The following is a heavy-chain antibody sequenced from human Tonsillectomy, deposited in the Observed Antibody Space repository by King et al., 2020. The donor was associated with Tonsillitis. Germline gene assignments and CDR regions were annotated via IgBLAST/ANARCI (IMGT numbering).Heavy chain of an antibody. CDR2: IFSNDEK. V-gene: IGHV2-26*01. Sequence: VTLQESGPVLVKPTETLTLTCTVSGFSLSNARMGVSWIRQPPGKALEWLAHIFSNDEKSYSTSLKSRLTISKDTSKSQVVLTMTNMDPVDTATYYCARITLGYCSGGSCYEYYYYYYGMDVWGQGTTVTVSS. J-gene: IGHJ6*02. CDR1: GFSLSNARMG. CDR3: ARITLGYCSGGSCYEYYYYYYGMDV. D-gene: IGHD2-15*01.